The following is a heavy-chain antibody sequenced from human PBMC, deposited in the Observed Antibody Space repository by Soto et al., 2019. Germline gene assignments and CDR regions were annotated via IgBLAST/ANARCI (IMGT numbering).Heavy chain of an antibody. CDR2: ISAYNGNT. D-gene: IGHD3-10*01. CDR1: GYTFTSYG. V-gene: IGHV1-18*01. CDR3: ARDSGLLWFGELSHWFDP. Sequence: GASVKVSCKASGYTFTSYGISWVRQAPGQGLEWMGWISAYNGNTNYAQKLQGRVTMTTDTSTSTAYMELRSLRSDDTAVYYCARDSGLLWFGELSHWFDPWGQGTLVTVSS. J-gene: IGHJ5*02.